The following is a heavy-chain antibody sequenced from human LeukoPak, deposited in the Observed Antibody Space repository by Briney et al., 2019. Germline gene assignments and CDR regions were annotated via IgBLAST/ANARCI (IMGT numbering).Heavy chain of an antibody. J-gene: IGHJ5*02. CDR1: GLTFSSYS. Sequence: PGGSLRLSCAASGLTFSSYSMNWVRQAPGKGLEWVSYISTTGSTIYYADSVKGRFTISRDNAKNSLYLQMNSLRDEDTAVYYCARRLTQYDCFDPWGQGILVTVSS. V-gene: IGHV3-48*02. D-gene: IGHD2-2*01. CDR3: ARRLTQYDCFDP. CDR2: ISTTGSTI.